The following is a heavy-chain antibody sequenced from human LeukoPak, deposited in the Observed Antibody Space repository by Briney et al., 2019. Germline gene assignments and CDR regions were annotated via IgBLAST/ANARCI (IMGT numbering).Heavy chain of an antibody. CDR1: GYTFINSG. CDR3: ARVSARGGDVDV. CDR2: ISAYNGNT. J-gene: IGHJ6*04. V-gene: IGHV1-18*01. Sequence: ASVKVSCKASGYTFINSGITWVRQAPGQGLEWMGWISAYNGNTNYAQKFQGRVTMTRNTSISTAYMELSSLRSEDTAVYYCARVSARGGDVDVWGKGTTVTVSS. D-gene: IGHD2-21*01.